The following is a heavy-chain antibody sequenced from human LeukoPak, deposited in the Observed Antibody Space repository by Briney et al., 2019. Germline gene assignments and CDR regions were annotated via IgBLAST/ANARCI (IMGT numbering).Heavy chain of an antibody. D-gene: IGHD3-10*01. CDR3: ARGGSSRWFGELNFDY. CDR2: SNPNSGGT. V-gene: IGHV1-2*02. CDR1: GYTFTGYY. Sequence: VASVKVSCKASGYTFTGYYMHWVRQAPGQGLEWMGWSNPNSGGTNYAQKFQGRVTMTRDTSISTAYMGLSRLRSDDTAVYYCARGGSSRWFGELNFDYWGQGTLVTVSS. J-gene: IGHJ4*02.